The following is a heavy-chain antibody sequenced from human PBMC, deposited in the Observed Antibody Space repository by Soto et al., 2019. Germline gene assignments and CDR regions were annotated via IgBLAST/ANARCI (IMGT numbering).Heavy chain of an antibody. Sequence: QLQLQESGSGLVKPSQTLSLTCAVSGGSISSGGYSWSWIRQPPGKGLEWIGYIYHSGSTYYNPSLKSRVPLSVDRSKNQFSLRLSSVTAADTAVYYCARAPATVVPRHFDYWGQGTLVTVSS. V-gene: IGHV4-30-2*01. D-gene: IGHD4-17*01. J-gene: IGHJ4*02. CDR3: ARAPATVVPRHFDY. CDR2: IYHSGST. CDR1: GGSISSGGYS.